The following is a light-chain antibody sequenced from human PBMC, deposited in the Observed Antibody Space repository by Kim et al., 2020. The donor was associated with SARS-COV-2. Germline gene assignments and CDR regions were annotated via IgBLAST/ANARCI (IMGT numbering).Light chain of an antibody. CDR2: AAS. CDR1: EDISES. J-gene: IGKJ5*01. V-gene: IGKV1-NL1*01. CDR3: HQHYRTPIT. Sequence: DIQLTQSPSSLSASIGDRVIITCRASEDISESLTWYQQKPGKAPKLLLYAASRLENGVPGRFAGDGSGTDNTLTINSLQPEDFAVYYCHQHYRTPITFGQGTRLEIK.